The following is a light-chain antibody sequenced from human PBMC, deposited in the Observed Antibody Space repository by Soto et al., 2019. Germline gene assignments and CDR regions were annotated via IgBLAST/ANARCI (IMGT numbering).Light chain of an antibody. CDR1: QSVLYSSNNKNY. Sequence: DIVMTQSPDSLAVSLGERATINCKSSQSVLYSSNNKNYLAWYQQKPGQHPKLLIYWASTRESGVSDRFSGSGSGTDFTLTISSLQAEDVAVYYCQQYYSTPRTFGQGTKVEI. J-gene: IGKJ1*01. CDR3: QQYYSTPRT. CDR2: WAS. V-gene: IGKV4-1*01.